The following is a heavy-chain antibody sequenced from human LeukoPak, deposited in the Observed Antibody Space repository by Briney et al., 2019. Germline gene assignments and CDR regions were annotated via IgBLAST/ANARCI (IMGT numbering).Heavy chain of an antibody. J-gene: IGHJ4*02. CDR2: ISGSGGST. CDR3: AKAGSSFIAAAGSDDY. D-gene: IGHD6-13*01. Sequence: GGSLRLSCAASGFTFRSYAMSWVRQAPGKGLEWVSTISGSGGSTYYADSVKGRFTMSRDNSKNTLYLHMNSLRAEDTAVYYCAKAGSSFIAAAGSDDYWGQGTLVTVSS. V-gene: IGHV3-23*01. CDR1: GFTFRSYA.